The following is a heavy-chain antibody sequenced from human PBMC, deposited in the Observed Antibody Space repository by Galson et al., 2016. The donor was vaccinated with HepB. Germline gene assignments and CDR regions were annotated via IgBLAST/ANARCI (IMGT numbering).Heavy chain of an antibody. CDR3: ARDSGYNEHGGFDN. V-gene: IGHV3-66*01. Sequence: SLRLSCAASGFSVSPTYMAWVRQSPGKGLESVSAIFSGGTTFYADSLMGRFTISRDSSSNTLYLQMRSLRAEDTAVYYCARDSGYNEHGGFDNWGQGTLVTVSS. CDR1: GFSVSPTY. CDR2: IFSGGTT. D-gene: IGHD5-12*01. J-gene: IGHJ4*02.